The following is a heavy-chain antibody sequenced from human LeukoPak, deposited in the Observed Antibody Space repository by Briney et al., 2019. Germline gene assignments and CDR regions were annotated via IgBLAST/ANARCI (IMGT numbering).Heavy chain of an antibody. Sequence: SETLSLTCTVSGGSISSSSYYWGWIRQPPGKGLEWIGSIYYSGSTYYNPSLKSRVTISVDTSKNQFSLKLSSVTAADTAVYYCALTLSPDYYDSSGYYLVWGQGTLVTVSS. CDR2: IYYSGST. V-gene: IGHV4-39*01. J-gene: IGHJ4*02. CDR3: ALTLSPDYYDSSGYYLV. D-gene: IGHD3-22*01. CDR1: GGSISSSSYY.